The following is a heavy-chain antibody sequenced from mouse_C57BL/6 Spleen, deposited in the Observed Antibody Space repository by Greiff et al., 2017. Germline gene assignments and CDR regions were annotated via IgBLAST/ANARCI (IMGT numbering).Heavy chain of an antibody. CDR2: IHPNSGST. V-gene: IGHV1-64*01. J-gene: IGHJ2*01. Sequence: QVQLQQPGAELVKPGASVKLSCKASGYTFTSYWMHWVKQRPGQGLEWIGMIHPNSGSTNYNEKFKSKATLTVDKSSSTAYMQRSRLTSEDSAVFYCARGGIITTVVARFDCWGQGTTLTVSS. CDR1: GYTFTSYW. CDR3: ARGGIITTVVARFDC. D-gene: IGHD1-1*01.